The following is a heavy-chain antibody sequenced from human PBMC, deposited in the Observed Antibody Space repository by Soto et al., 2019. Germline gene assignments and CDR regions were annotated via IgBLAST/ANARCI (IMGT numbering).Heavy chain of an antibody. Sequence: QVQLVESGGGVVQPGRSLRLSCAASGFTFSSYGMHWVRQAPGKGLEWVAVISYDGSNKYYADSVKGRFTISRDNSKNTLYLQMNSLRAEDTAVYYCAKDLSSGPDYEYYGMDVWGQGTTVTVSS. CDR1: GFTFSSYG. D-gene: IGHD2-15*01. V-gene: IGHV3-30*18. CDR3: AKDLSSGPDYEYYGMDV. CDR2: ISYDGSNK. J-gene: IGHJ6*02.